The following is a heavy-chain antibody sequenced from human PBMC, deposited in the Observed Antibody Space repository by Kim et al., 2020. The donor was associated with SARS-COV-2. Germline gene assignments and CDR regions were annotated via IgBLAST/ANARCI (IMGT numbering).Heavy chain of an antibody. J-gene: IGHJ4*02. CDR1: GFTFSSYG. CDR3: AKVRIAVAGAPFDY. V-gene: IGHV3-30*18. Sequence: GGSLRLSCAASGFTFSSYGMHWVRQAPGKGLEWVAVISYDGSNKYYADSVKGRFTISRDNSKNTLYLQMNSLRAEDTAVYYCAKVRIAVAGAPFDYWGQG. D-gene: IGHD6-19*01. CDR2: ISYDGSNK.